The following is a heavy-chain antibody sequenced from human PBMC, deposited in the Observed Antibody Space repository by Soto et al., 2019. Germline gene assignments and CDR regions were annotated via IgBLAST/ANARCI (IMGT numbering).Heavy chain of an antibody. J-gene: IGHJ5*01. CDR1: RERVYIYV. CDR3: AKAGCEIRVRFSHS. Sequence: SSASSRERVYIYVIAVVCKKKGKGLEWVAIISYDESNKYYADSVKGRFTISRDNSKNTLYLQMNSLRAEDTFVYFCAKAGCEIRVRFSHS. D-gene: IGHD1-1*01. CDR2: ISYDESNK. V-gene: IGHV3-30*18.